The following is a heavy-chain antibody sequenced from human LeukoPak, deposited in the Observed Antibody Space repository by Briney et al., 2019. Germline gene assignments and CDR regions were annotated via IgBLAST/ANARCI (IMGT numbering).Heavy chain of an antibody. CDR2: IYYTGST. D-gene: IGHD1-26*01. CDR3: ARTSGSYGFDY. V-gene: IGHV4-39*07. J-gene: IGHJ4*02. CDR1: GGSISSSSYY. Sequence: SEALSLTCTVSGGSISSSSYYWGWIRQPPGKGLEWIGSIYYTGSTYYNPSLKSRVTISVDTSKNQFSLKLSSVTAADTAVYYCARTSGSYGFDYWGQGTLVTVSP.